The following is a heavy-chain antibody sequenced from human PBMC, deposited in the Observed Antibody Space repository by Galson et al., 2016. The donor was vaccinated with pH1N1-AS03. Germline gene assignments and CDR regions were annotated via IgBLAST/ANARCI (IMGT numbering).Heavy chain of an antibody. CDR1: GDSFNTYW. V-gene: IGHV5-51*03. CDR3: ARRGHCTGISCYDLDS. D-gene: IGHD2-2*01. J-gene: IGHJ4*02. Sequence: QSGAEVKKPGESLKISCKGSGDSFNTYWIGWVRQMPGKGLEWMGIIYPGDSDTRYSPSFQGHVTISADASISTAYLQWSSLTASDTAIYYCARRGHCTGISCYDLDSWGQGTMVTVSS. CDR2: IYPGDSDT.